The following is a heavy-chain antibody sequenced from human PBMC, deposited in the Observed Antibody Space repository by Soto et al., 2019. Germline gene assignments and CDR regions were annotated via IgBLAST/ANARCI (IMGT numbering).Heavy chain of an antibody. CDR3: ARRWGRNFDY. V-gene: IGHV4-59*08. Sequence: SETLSLTCTVSGASISRYYWSWIRQSPGKGLEWIGYMYNTGSTNYNPSLKSRVTISVDTSKNQFSLKLSSVTAADTAVYYCARRWGRNFDYWGQGTLVTVSS. CDR1: GASISRYY. CDR2: MYNTGST. J-gene: IGHJ4*02. D-gene: IGHD2-15*01.